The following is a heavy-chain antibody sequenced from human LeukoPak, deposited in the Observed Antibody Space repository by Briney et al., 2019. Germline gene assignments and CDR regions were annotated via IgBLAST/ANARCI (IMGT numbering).Heavy chain of an antibody. CDR1: GGSVSSGSYY. Sequence: SETLSLTCTVSGGSVSSGSYYWSWIRQPPGKGLEWIGYIYYSGSTNYNPSLKSRVTISVDTSKNQFSLKLSSVTAADTAVYYCARDLTEGYFDYWGQGTLVTVSS. V-gene: IGHV4-61*01. J-gene: IGHJ4*02. CDR2: IYYSGST. D-gene: IGHD3-9*01. CDR3: ARDLTEGYFDY.